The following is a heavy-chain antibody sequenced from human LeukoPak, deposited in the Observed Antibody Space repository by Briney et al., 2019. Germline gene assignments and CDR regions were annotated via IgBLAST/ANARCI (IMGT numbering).Heavy chain of an antibody. D-gene: IGHD5-18*01. Sequence: SETLSLTCIVSGGSISSGDYYWSWIRRHPGKGLEWIGYIYYSGNTYYNPSLKSRVTISVDTSNNQFSLNLNSVTAADTAVYYCARAPRDTNSWYYFDYWGQGTLVSVSS. V-gene: IGHV4-31*02. CDR2: IYYSGNT. J-gene: IGHJ4*02. CDR3: ARAPRDTNSWYYFDY. CDR1: GGSISSGDYY.